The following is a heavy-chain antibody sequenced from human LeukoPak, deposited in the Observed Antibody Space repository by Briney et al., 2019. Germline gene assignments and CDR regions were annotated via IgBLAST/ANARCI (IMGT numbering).Heavy chain of an antibody. CDR2: ISAYNGNT. CDR3: ARSLGTYYYDSSGDAFDI. D-gene: IGHD3-22*01. V-gene: IGHV1-18*01. CDR1: GYIFTSYG. J-gene: IGHJ3*02. Sequence: ATVKVSCKASGYIFTSYGISWVRQAPGQGLEWMGWISAYNGNTNYAQKLQGRVTMTTDTSTSTAYMELRSLRSDDTAVYYCARSLGTYYYDSSGDAFDIWGQGTMVTVSS.